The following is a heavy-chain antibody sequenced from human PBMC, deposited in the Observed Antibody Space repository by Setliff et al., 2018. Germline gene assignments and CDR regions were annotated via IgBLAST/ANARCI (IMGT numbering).Heavy chain of an antibody. CDR1: GGSVSSRNYY. V-gene: IGHV4-61*02. J-gene: IGHJ1*01. CDR3: VRQGADTGSNYDKYFRH. Sequence: TLSLTCTVSGGSVSSRNYYWTWIRQPAGKGLEWIGRIYTSGSTDYDPSLKSRVTISVDTSKNQFSLRLTSVTAADTAVYYCVRQGADTGSNYDKYFRHWGQGTLVTVSS. D-gene: IGHD1-26*01. CDR2: IYTSGST.